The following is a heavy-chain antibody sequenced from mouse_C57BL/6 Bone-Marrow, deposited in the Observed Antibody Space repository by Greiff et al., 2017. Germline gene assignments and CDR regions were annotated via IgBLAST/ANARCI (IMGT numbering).Heavy chain of an antibody. CDR2: IRSKSNNYAT. J-gene: IGHJ3*01. V-gene: IGHV10-1*01. CDR1: GFSFNTYA. CDR3: VRHEGLRRFAY. D-gene: IGHD2-4*01. Sequence: EVQRVESGGGSVQPKGSLKLSCAASGFSFNTYAMNWVRQAPGKGLEWVARIRSKSNNYATYYADSVKDRFTISRDDSESMLYLQMNNLKAEDTAMYYCVRHEGLRRFAYWGQGTLVTVSA.